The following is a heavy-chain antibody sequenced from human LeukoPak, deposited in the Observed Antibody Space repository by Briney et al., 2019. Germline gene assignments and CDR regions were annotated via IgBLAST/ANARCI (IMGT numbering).Heavy chain of an antibody. CDR1: GYTFTSYG. V-gene: IGHV1-18*01. CDR2: ISPYNGNT. J-gene: IGHJ4*02. CDR3: ARNSYSSGWYGH. Sequence: ASVNVSRKASGYTFTSYGISWVRQAPGQGLEWMGWISPYNGNTNYAQNLQGRVTMTTDTSTSTAYMELRSLTSDDTAVYYCARNSYSSGWYGHWGQGTLVTVSS. D-gene: IGHD6-13*01.